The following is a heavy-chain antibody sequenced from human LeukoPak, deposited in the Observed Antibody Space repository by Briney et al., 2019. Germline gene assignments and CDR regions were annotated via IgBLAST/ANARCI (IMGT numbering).Heavy chain of an antibody. J-gene: IGHJ4*02. D-gene: IGHD3-22*01. V-gene: IGHV4-34*01. CDR1: GGSFSGYY. CDR2: INHSGST. Sequence: PSETLSLTCAVYGGSFSGYYWSWIRQPPGKGLEWIGEINHSGSTNYNPSLKSRVTISVDTSKNQFSLKLSSVTAADTAVYYCASVYDSSGSIDYWGQGTLVTVSS. CDR3: ASVYDSSGSIDY.